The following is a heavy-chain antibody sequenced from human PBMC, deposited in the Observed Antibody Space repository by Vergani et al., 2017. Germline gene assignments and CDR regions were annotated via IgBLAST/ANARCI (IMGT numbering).Heavy chain of an antibody. V-gene: IGHV4-59*02. J-gene: IGHJ4*02. CDR2: VSFRGDT. CDR3: ARSRICLGAGSPDY. CDR1: GASVNSYY. Sequence: QVKLQESGPGLVKPSETLSLTCTVSGASVNSYYWGWIRQPPGKGLEWMGYVSFRGDTLYDPSVKGRMTISLNTSSNQFSLYLTSVTAADTAVYYCARSRICLGAGSPDYWGQGTLVTVSS. D-gene: IGHD2-2*01.